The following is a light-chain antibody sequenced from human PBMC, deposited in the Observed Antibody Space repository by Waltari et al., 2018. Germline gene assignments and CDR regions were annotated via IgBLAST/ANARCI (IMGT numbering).Light chain of an antibody. J-gene: IGKJ3*01. CDR1: QGISNY. Sequence: DIQMTQSPSSLSASVGDRVPITCRASQGISNYLAWYQQKPGKVPTLLISAASTLQAGDPSRFSGSGSGTDVTLTISRLQPEDVATYYCQKYNSAPFTFGPGNKVDIK. CDR3: QKYNSAPFT. V-gene: IGKV1-27*01. CDR2: AAS.